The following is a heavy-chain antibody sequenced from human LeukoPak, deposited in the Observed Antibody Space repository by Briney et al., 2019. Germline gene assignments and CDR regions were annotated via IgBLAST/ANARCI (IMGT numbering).Heavy chain of an antibody. Sequence: GGSTSYADSVKGRFTISRDNAKNTLYLQMNSLRAEDTAVYYCARGGSLAYCGGDCYLGHDYWGQGTLVTVSS. V-gene: IGHV3-74*01. CDR2: GGST. CDR3: ARGGSLAYCGGDCYLGHDY. J-gene: IGHJ4*02. D-gene: IGHD2-21*02.